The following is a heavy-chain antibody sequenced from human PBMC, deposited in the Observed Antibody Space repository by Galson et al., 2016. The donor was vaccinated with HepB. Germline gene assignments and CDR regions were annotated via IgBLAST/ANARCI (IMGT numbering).Heavy chain of an antibody. CDR2: ISDSADTT. D-gene: IGHD3-10*01. CDR1: GFTFSNYA. Sequence: SLRLSCAASGFTFSNYAMSWVRQAPGKGLEWVSAISDSADTTYYADSVKGRFTISRDNSENTLYLQMNSLRAEDTAVYYCAKDLSDYYGSGNYYIGADLYCMDVWGQGTTVTVSS. V-gene: IGHV3-23*01. J-gene: IGHJ6*02. CDR3: AKDLSDYYGSGNYYIGADLYCMDV.